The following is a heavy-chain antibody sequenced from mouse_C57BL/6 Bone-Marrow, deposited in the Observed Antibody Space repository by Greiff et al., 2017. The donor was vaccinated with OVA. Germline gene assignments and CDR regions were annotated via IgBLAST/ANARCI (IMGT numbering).Heavy chain of an antibody. V-gene: IGHV2-9-1*01. J-gene: IGHJ3*01. CDR1: GFSLTSYA. Sequence: VKVVESGPGLVAPSQSLSITCTVSGFSLTSYAISWVRQPPGKGLEWLGVIWTGGGTNYNSALKSRLSISKDNSKSQVFLKMNSLQTDDTARYYCASYYDYDLAWFAYWGQGTLVTVSA. CDR2: IWTGGGT. CDR3: ASYYDYDLAWFAY. D-gene: IGHD2-4*01.